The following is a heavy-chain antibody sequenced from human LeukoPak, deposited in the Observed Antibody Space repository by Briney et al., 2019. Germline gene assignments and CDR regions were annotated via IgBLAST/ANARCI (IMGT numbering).Heavy chain of an antibody. CDR2: INWNGGST. D-gene: IGHD3-22*01. V-gene: IGHV3-20*04. CDR1: GFTFDDYG. J-gene: IGHJ4*02. CDR3: ARVDYYDSSGYYRYYFDY. Sequence: GGXLRLSCAASGFTFDDYGMSWVRQAPGKGLEWGSGINWNGGSTVYADSVKGRFTISRDNDKKSLYMQMNSLRAEDTALYYCARVDYYDSSGYYRYYFDYWGQGTLVTVSS.